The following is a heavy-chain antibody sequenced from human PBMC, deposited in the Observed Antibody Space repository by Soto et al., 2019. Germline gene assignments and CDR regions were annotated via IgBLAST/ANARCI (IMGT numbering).Heavy chain of an antibody. V-gene: IGHV3-23*01. Sequence: EVQLLESGGGLVQPGESLRLSCAASGFTFSSYAMSWVRQAPGKGLEWVSVISGSDDSTYYADSVKGRFTISRDNSQNTLCLQMNGLRAEDTAVYYCAKRSSSSTFASWGQGTLVTVSS. D-gene: IGHD6-6*01. CDR3: AKRSSSSTFAS. CDR1: GFTFSSYA. J-gene: IGHJ4*02. CDR2: ISGSDDST.